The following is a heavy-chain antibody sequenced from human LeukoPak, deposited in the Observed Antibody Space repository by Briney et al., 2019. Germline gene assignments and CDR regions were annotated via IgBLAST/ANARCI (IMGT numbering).Heavy chain of an antibody. D-gene: IGHD3-22*01. Sequence: PGRSLRLSCAASGFTFDDYAMHWVRQAPGKGLEWVSGISWSSGSIGYADSVKGRFTISRDNAKNSLYLQMNSLRAEDTALYYCAKAPYYYDGSLDYWGQGTLVTVSS. J-gene: IGHJ4*02. CDR1: GFTFDDYA. CDR3: AKAPYYYDGSLDY. CDR2: ISWSSGSI. V-gene: IGHV3-9*01.